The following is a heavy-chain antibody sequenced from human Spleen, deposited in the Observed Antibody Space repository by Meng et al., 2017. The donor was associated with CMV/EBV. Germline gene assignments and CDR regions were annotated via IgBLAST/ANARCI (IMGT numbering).Heavy chain of an antibody. CDR1: GGSIRGNY. J-gene: IGHJ6*02. Sequence: GSLRLSCSVSGGSIRGNYWSWIRQPPGRGLEWIGYIYYGGSTNYNPSLKSRVTMSVDTSKNQFSLKLSSVTAADTAVYYCARNDFWSGYTGYYYGMDVWGQGTTVTVSS. CDR2: IYYGGST. CDR3: ARNDFWSGYTGYYYGMDV. V-gene: IGHV4-59*08. D-gene: IGHD3-3*01.